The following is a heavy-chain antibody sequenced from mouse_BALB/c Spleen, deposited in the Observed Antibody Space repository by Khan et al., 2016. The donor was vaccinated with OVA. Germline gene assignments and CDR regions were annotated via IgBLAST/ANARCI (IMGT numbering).Heavy chain of an antibody. V-gene: IGHV1-7*01. J-gene: IGHJ3*01. CDR3: VNHCSSSAWFTY. D-gene: IGHD1-1*01. CDR1: GYTFTSYW. Sequence: QVQLKQSGAELAKPGASVKMSCKASGYTFTSYWMHWVKQRPGQGLEWIGYINPTTDYTKYNQIFKDKATLTADKSSSTAYMKLSSLTSEDSAVDYGVNHCSSSAWFTYWGQGTLVTVSA. CDR2: INPTTDYT.